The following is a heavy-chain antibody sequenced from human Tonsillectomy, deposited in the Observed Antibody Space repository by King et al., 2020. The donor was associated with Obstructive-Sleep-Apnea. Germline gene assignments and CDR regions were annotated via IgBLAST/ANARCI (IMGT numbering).Heavy chain of an antibody. J-gene: IGHJ4*02. Sequence: VQLQQWGAGLLKPSETLSLTCAVYGGSFSGYYWSWIRQPPGKGLDCIVEINHSGSTNYNPSLKSRVTMSVDTSKNQFSLNLSSVTAADAAVYYCATLVPAGYWGQGTLVSVSS. D-gene: IGHD6-13*01. CDR2: INHSGST. V-gene: IGHV4-34*01. CDR1: GGSFSGYY. CDR3: ATLVPAGY.